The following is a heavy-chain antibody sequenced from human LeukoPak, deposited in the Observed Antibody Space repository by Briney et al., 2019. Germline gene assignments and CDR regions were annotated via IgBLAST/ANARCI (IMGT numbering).Heavy chain of an antibody. D-gene: IGHD1-26*01. CDR2: ISTSSIYI. J-gene: IGHJ3*02. V-gene: IGHV3-21*01. Sequence: PGGSLRLSCAASGFTFSSYWMSWVRQAPGKGLEWVSSISTSSIYIYYADSVKGRFTISRDNAKNSLFLQMNSLRAEDTAVYYCARNLYTMGSTDAFDIWGQGTMVTVSS. CDR3: ARNLYTMGSTDAFDI. CDR1: GFTFSSYW.